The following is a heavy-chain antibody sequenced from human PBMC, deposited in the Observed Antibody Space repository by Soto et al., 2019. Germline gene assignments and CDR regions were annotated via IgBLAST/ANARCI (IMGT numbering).Heavy chain of an antibody. J-gene: IGHJ4*02. CDR1: GYTFTSYA. Sequence: ASLKVSCKASGYTFTSYAMHWVRQAPGQRLEWMGWINAGNGNTKYSQKFQGRVTITRDTSASTAYMELSSLRSEDTAVYYCANFFGSSTSCGNTYSFDYGGQGPWAPVSS. CDR3: ANFFGSSTSCGNTYSFDY. D-gene: IGHD2-2*01. CDR2: INAGNGNT. V-gene: IGHV1-3*01.